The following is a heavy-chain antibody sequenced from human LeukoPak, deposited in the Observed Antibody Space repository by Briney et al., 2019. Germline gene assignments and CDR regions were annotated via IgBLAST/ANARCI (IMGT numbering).Heavy chain of an antibody. Sequence: SETLSLTCTVSGYSISSGYNWVWVRQPPGRGLEWIGSIYHSGSTYYNPSLKSRVTISVDTSKNQFSLKLISVTAADTAVYYCGRDDSMAIDYWGQGALVTASS. J-gene: IGHJ4*02. CDR2: IYHSGST. CDR3: GRDDSMAIDY. CDR1: GYSISSGYN. V-gene: IGHV4-38-2*02. D-gene: IGHD2/OR15-2a*01.